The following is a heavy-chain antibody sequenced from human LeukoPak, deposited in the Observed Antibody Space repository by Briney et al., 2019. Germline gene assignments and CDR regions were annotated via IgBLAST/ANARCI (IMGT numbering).Heavy chain of an antibody. CDR1: GFTFGSYG. V-gene: IGHV3-30*18. D-gene: IGHD4-17*01. Sequence: GRSLRLSCAASGFTFGSYGMHWVRQAPGKGLEWVAVVSFDGRTKYYAGSVKGRFTISRDNSQNTLYLQMNSLRAEDTAVYYCAKDGNTVTIFDYWGRGTPVTVSS. CDR2: VSFDGRTK. CDR3: AKDGNTVTIFDY. J-gene: IGHJ4*02.